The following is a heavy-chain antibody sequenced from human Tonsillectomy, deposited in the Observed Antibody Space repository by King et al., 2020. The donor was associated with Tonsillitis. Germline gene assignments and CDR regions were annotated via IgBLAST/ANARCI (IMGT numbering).Heavy chain of an antibody. V-gene: IGHV4-59*01. J-gene: IGHJ6*02. CDR2: IYYSGST. CDR1: GGSISTSY. Sequence: QLQESGPGLVKASETLSLTCTVSGGSISTSYWNWIRHPPGKGLEWIGYIYYSGSTSYNPPLKSRVTISLDTSKNHFSLKLSSVTAADTAVYYCARAGYLAALDLYGMDVWGQGTTVTVSS. CDR3: ARAGYLAALDLYGMDV. D-gene: IGHD6-13*01.